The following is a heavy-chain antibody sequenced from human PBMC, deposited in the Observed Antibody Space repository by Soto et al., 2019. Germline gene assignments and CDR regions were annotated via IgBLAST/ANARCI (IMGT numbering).Heavy chain of an antibody. V-gene: IGHV4-31*03. CDR3: ARVGNDYGDYVEAFDI. CDR1: GGSISSGGYY. D-gene: IGHD4-17*01. Sequence: SETLSLTCTVSGGSISSGGYYWSWIRQHPGKGLEWIGYIYYSGSTYYNPSLKSRVTISVDTSKNQFSLKLSSVTAADTAVYYCARVGNDYGDYVEAFDIWGQGTMVTVSS. CDR2: IYYSGST. J-gene: IGHJ3*02.